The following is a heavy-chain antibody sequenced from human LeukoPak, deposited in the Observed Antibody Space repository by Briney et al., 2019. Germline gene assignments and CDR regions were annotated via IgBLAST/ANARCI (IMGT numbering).Heavy chain of an antibody. CDR1: GGSFSGYY. D-gene: IGHD3-16*02. Sequence: SETLSLACAVYGGSFSGYYWSWIPQPPGKGLEWIGEINHSGSTNYNPSLKSRVTISVDTSKNQFSLKLSSVTAADTAVYYCARGGYYDYVWGSYRYRYYFDYWGQGTLVTVSS. J-gene: IGHJ4*02. CDR3: ARGGYYDYVWGSYRYRYYFDY. CDR2: INHSGST. V-gene: IGHV4-34*01.